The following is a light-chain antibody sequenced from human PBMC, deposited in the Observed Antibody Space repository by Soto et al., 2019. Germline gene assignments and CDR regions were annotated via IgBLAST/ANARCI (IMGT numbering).Light chain of an antibody. J-gene: IGLJ1*01. Sequence: QSALTQPASVSGSPGQSITIYCTGTSSDVGGYNYVSWYQQHPGKAPKLMIYDVSNRPSGVSNRFSGSKSANTAPLTISGLQAEDEADYYCCSYTSSSTRVFGTGTQLTVL. CDR1: SSDVGGYNY. CDR3: CSYTSSSTRV. V-gene: IGLV2-14*01. CDR2: DVS.